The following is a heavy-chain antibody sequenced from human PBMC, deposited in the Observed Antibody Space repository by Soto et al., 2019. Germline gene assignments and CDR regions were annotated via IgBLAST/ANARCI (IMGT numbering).Heavy chain of an antibody. CDR1: GGSISSGN. V-gene: IGHV4-59*01. Sequence: QVQLQESGPGLVKPSETLSLTCSVSGGSISSGNWTWIRQPPGKGLEWIGYIYYGGSINYNPSLKSRVIISVDTAKNQFSLRLSSVSAADTAVYYCTGAYYDVSGYSLDPWGQGTSVTVSS. J-gene: IGHJ5*02. D-gene: IGHD3-22*01. CDR3: TGAYYDVSGYSLDP. CDR2: IYYGGSI.